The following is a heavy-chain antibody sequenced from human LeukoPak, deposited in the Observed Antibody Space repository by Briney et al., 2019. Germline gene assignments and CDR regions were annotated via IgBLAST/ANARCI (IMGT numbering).Heavy chain of an antibody. CDR1: GFTFSSYA. V-gene: IGHV3-23*01. J-gene: IGHJ4*02. CDR3: AKDPSSFRVTNFDY. CDR2: ISGSGGST. D-gene: IGHD4-17*01. Sequence: GGPLRLSCAASGFTFSSYAMSWVRQAPGKGLEWVSAISGSGGSTYYADSVKGRFTISRDNSKNTLYLQMNSLRAEDTAVYYCAKDPSSFRVTNFDYWGQGISVTVSS.